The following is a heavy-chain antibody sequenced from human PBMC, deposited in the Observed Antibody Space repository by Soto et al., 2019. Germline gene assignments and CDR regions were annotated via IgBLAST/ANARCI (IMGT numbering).Heavy chain of an antibody. CDR1: GFSLTTGGVG. CDR3: AHRVNYNSYWDVGWFDP. V-gene: IGHV2-5*01. CDR2: IYWNNDR. D-gene: IGHD3-10*01. J-gene: IGHJ5*02. Sequence: QITLKESGPPLLEPTQTLTLTCSFSGFSLTTGGVGVGWLRQAPGKALECLGIIYWNNDRRYNPSLKSRLSITKDTSKNQVVLTMTYMEPEDTAIYFCAHRVNYNSYWDVGWFDPWGQGTLVTVS.